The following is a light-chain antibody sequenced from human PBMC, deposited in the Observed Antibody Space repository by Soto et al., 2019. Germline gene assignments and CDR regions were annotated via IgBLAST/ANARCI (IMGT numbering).Light chain of an antibody. CDR2: SNN. CDR3: ATWDDSLNGYV. V-gene: IGLV1-44*01. CDR1: SSNIGSNT. Sequence: QSVLTQPPSASGTPGQRVTISCSGSSSNIGSNTIAWYQQLPGTAPKRLIHSNNQRPSGVPDRFSASKSGTSASLAISGLQSEDEADYYCATWDDSLNGYVFGTGTKVTVL. J-gene: IGLJ1*01.